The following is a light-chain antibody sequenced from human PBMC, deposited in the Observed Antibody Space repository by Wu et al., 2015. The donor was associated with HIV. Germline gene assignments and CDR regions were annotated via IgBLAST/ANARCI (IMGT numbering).Light chain of an antibody. Sequence: EIVLTQSPGTLSLSPGERATLSCRASQSVSSSHLAWYQQKHGQAPRLLIYGVSSRATGIPDRFSGSGSGTDFTLTISRLEPEDFAVYYCQQYGSSPYTFGQGTKLEIK. J-gene: IGKJ2*01. CDR1: QSVSSSH. V-gene: IGKV3-20*01. CDR2: GVS. CDR3: QQYGSSPYT.